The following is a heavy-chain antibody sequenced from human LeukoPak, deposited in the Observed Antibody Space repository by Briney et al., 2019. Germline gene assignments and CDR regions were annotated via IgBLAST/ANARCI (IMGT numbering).Heavy chain of an antibody. Sequence: GGSLRLSCAASGFTFSSYAMSWLRQAPGKGLEWVSAISGSGGSTYYADSVKGRFTISRDNSKNTLCLQMNSLRAEDTAVYYCAKQWQQLVRGGFDYWGQGTLVTVSS. D-gene: IGHD6-6*01. CDR3: AKQWQQLVRGGFDY. J-gene: IGHJ4*02. CDR1: GFTFSSYA. CDR2: ISGSGGST. V-gene: IGHV3-23*01.